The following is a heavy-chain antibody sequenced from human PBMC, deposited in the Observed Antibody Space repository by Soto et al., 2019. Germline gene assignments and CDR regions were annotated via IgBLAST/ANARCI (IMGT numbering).Heavy chain of an antibody. D-gene: IGHD3-10*01. Sequence: SETLSLTCAVYGGSFSGYYWSWIRQPPGKGLEWIGEINHSGSTNYNPSLKSRVTISVDTSKNQFSLKLSSVTAADTAVYYCARGHHFLWFGELLYPNWGQGTLVTVSS. V-gene: IGHV4-34*01. CDR1: GGSFSGYY. CDR2: INHSGST. CDR3: ARGHHFLWFGELLYPN. J-gene: IGHJ4*02.